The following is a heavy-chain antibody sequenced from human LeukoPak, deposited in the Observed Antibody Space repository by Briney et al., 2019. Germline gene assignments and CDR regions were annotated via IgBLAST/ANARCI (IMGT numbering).Heavy chain of an antibody. J-gene: IGHJ1*01. CDR3: AKEDDLAAALQN. V-gene: IGHV3-7*03. CDR2: IKEDGSEK. CDR1: GFTFSNYW. D-gene: IGHD6-13*01. Sequence: GGSLRLSCAVTGFTFSNYWMSWVRQAPGKWLEWVANIKEDGSEKYYVDSVKGRFTISRDNAKNSLYLQMNSLRAEDMALYYCAKEDDLAAALQNWGQGTLVTVSS.